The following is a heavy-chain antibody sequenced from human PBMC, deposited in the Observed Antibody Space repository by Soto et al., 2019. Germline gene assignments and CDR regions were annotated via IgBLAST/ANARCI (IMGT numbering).Heavy chain of an antibody. Sequence: GGSLRLSCAASGFTFSSYAMSWVRQAPGKGLEWVSAISGSGGSTYYADSVKGRFTISRDNSKNTLYLQMNSLRAEDTAVYYCAKALPLYGDYEAVWLYFDYWGQGTLVTVSS. D-gene: IGHD4-17*01. CDR3: AKALPLYGDYEAVWLYFDY. V-gene: IGHV3-23*01. CDR2: ISGSGGST. CDR1: GFTFSSYA. J-gene: IGHJ4*02.